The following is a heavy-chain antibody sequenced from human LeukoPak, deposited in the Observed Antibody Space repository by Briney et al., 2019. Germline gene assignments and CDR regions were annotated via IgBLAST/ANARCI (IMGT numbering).Heavy chain of an antibody. CDR2: ISSSGSTI. D-gene: IGHD3-9*01. CDR3: ARAPGYLEYFQH. V-gene: IGHV3-48*03. J-gene: IGHJ1*01. Sequence: GGSLRLSCAASGFTFSSYEMNWVRQAPGRGLEWVSYISSSGSTIYYADSVKGRFTISRDNAKNSLYLQMNSLRAEDTAVYYCARAPGYLEYFQHWGQGTLVTVSS. CDR1: GFTFSSYE.